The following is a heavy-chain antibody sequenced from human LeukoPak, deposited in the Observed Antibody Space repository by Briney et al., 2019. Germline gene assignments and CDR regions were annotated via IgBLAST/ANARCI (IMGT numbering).Heavy chain of an antibody. CDR3: ARVASSGTYGDY. CDR1: GFTFSSYT. Sequence: PGGSLRLSCAASGFTFSSYTMHWVRQAPGKGLEYVSAISNNGGTTYYANSVKGRFTISRDNSKNTLYLQKGSLRVEDMAVYYCARVASSGTYGDYWGQGTLVTVSS. CDR2: ISNNGGTT. D-gene: IGHD1-26*01. V-gene: IGHV3-64*01. J-gene: IGHJ4*02.